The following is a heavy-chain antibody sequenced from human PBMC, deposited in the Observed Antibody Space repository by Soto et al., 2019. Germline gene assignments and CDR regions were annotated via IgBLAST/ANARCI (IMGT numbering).Heavy chain of an antibody. CDR2: ISSSSSTI. D-gene: IGHD6-13*01. CDR3: ARDDSAMGYSSV. CDR1: GFTFSSYS. J-gene: IGHJ4*02. Sequence: EVQLVEAGGGVVQPGGSMRLSCAASGFTFSSYSMNWVRQAPGKGLEWVSYISSSSSTIYYADSVKGRFTISGDNAKNSLDLQMNSLGDEDTAVYYCARDDSAMGYSSVWGQGPLVTVSS. V-gene: IGHV3-48*02.